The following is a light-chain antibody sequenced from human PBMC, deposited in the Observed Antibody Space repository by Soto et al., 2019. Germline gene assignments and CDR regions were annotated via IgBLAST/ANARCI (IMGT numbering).Light chain of an antibody. CDR3: QQYDSSPRT. CDR1: QSVSSSF. V-gene: IGKV3-20*01. CDR2: GAS. Sequence: EIVLTQSPGTLSLSPGERATLSCRASQSVSSSFLAWYQQKPGQAPSLLIYGASSRATGIPDRFSGSGSGTDFTFTISRLEPEDFAVYYCQQYDSSPRTFGQGTKVEIK. J-gene: IGKJ1*01.